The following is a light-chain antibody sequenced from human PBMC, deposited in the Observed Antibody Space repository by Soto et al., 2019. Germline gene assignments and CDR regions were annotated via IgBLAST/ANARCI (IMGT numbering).Light chain of an antibody. CDR1: SGDVGSFKL. Sequence: QSVLTQPASVSGSPGQSITISCTGASGDVGSFKLVSWYQQHPDKAPKLMIYEGTKRPSGISDRFSGSKSGGTASLTISGLQAEDEADYYCCLYAANSPSVVFGGGTKLTVL. CDR2: EGT. J-gene: IGLJ2*01. CDR3: CLYAANSPSVV. V-gene: IGLV2-23*01.